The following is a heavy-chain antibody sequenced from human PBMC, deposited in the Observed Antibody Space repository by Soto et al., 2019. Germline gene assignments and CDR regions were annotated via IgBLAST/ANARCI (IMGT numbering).Heavy chain of an antibody. CDR3: ARGWPFLYWSMGYMYF. CDR1: GFTFSSYA. CDR2: ISSNGGST. D-gene: IGHD2-2*01. Sequence: GGSLRLSCAASGFTFSSYAMHWVRQAPGKGLEYVSAISSNGGSTYYANSVKGRFTISRDNSKNTLYLQMGSLRAEDMAVYYCARGWPFLYWSMGYMYFWGIGTTLPVSS. V-gene: IGHV3-64*01. J-gene: IGHJ6*03.